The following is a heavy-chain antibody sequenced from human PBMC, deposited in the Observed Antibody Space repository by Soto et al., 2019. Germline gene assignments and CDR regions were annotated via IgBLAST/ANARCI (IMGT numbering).Heavy chain of an antibody. J-gene: IGHJ4*02. D-gene: IGHD3-3*01. CDR2: VYHTGRT. CDR3: ARDFAYFDS. Sequence: LSLTDDVSGGSLRSANDSCSWIRQPPGKGLEWIGYVYHTGRTSYNPSLKSRVSISMDTSKNQFSLNLDSVTAADTAVYFCARDFAYFDSWGQGPLVTVSS. CDR1: GGSLRSANDS. V-gene: IGHV4-61*01.